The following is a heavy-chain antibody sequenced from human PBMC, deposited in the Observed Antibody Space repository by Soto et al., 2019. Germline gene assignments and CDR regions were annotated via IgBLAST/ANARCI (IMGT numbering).Heavy chain of an antibody. CDR1: GDTFTDYY. V-gene: IGHV1-46*01. CDR2: VNPSGGHT. J-gene: IGHJ4*02. CDR3: ARGGHVVVVSAALDY. Sequence: QVQLVQSGAEVKKPGASVKVSCKASGDTFTDYYIHWVRQAPGQGLEWMGTVNPSGGHTTYAQHFLGRMTMTRDTSTSTLYMELASLTSEDTAIYFCARGGHVVVVSAALDYWGQGTLVTVSS. D-gene: IGHD2-21*02.